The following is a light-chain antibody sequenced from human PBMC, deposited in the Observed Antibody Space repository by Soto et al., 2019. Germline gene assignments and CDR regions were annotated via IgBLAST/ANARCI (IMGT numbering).Light chain of an antibody. Sequence: SYAITQPPSVSVAPGHTSRITCGGNNIGSKSVHCYQQKPGQAPVLVVYDDSDRPSGIPERFSGSNSGNTATLTISRVEAGDEADYYCQVWDSSSDHTYVFGTGTKVTVL. CDR1: NIGSKS. CDR2: DDS. CDR3: QVWDSSSDHTYV. J-gene: IGLJ1*01. V-gene: IGLV3-21*02.